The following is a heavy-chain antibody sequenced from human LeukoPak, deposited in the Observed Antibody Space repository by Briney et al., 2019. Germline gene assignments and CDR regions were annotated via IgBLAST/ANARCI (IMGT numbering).Heavy chain of an antibody. Sequence: SETLSLTCAVYNGSFGGDYWSWLRQPPGKGLEWIGEINHSGYTNYNPSLESRVTISVDTSKNQFSLKLSSVTAADSAVYYCARGFGNVRGFTWGQGTLVTVSS. D-gene: IGHD3-10*01. CDR1: NGSFGGDY. J-gene: IGHJ5*02. CDR3: ARGFGNVRGFT. CDR2: INHSGYT. V-gene: IGHV4-34*01.